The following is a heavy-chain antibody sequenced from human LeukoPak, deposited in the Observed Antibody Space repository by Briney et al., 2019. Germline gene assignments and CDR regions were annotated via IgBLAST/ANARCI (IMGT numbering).Heavy chain of an antibody. CDR2: ISFDGNNK. CDR3: ARDRGVATMDY. Sequence: PGRSLRLSCAASGFTFSSYAIHWVRQGPGKGLEWVAVISFDGNNKYYADSVKGRFTISRDNSKNTLPLQMNSLRPEDTAVYYCARDRGVATMDYWGQGTLVTVSS. D-gene: IGHD5-12*01. J-gene: IGHJ4*02. V-gene: IGHV3-30*14. CDR1: GFTFSSYA.